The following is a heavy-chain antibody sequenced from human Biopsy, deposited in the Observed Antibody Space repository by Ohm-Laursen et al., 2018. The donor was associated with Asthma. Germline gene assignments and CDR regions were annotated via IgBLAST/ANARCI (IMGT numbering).Heavy chain of an antibody. CDR1: GFTVSTNG. Sequence: SLRLSCAASGFTVSTNGMSWVRQPPGKGLEWVSVIYSGGGTYYADSVQGRVTISRDNSKNTLSLQMHSLSAEDTAVYYCARGDSSNWSHYYFDYWGQGTLVTVSS. CDR2: IYSGGGT. D-gene: IGHD3-22*01. J-gene: IGHJ4*02. V-gene: IGHV3-53*01. CDR3: ARGDSSNWSHYYFDY.